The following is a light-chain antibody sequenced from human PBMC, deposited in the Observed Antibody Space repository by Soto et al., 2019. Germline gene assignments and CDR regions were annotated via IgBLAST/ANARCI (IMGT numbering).Light chain of an antibody. Sequence: DIQLTQSPSTLSASVGDRVTITCRASQRISSWLAWYQQKPGKAPKFLIYKTSNLESGVPSRFSGSGSWTEFTLTISSLQPDDFATYYCQYYNNYCWTFGQGTKVEIK. V-gene: IGKV1-5*03. CDR1: QRISSW. CDR2: KTS. CDR3: QYYNNYCWT. J-gene: IGKJ1*01.